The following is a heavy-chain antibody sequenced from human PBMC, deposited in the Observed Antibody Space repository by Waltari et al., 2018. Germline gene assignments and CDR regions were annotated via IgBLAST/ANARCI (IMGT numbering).Heavy chain of an antibody. D-gene: IGHD1-7*01. Sequence: QVQLQESGPGLVKPSQTVSLTCTVSGGSISSGGYYWSGIRQHPGKGPEWMGYIYYSGSTYYNPSLKSRVTISVDTSKNQFSLKLSSVTAADTAVYYCARSPNWNYADAFDIWGQGTMVTVSS. CDR2: IYYSGST. CDR3: ARSPNWNYADAFDI. V-gene: IGHV4-31*03. J-gene: IGHJ3*02. CDR1: GGSISSGGYY.